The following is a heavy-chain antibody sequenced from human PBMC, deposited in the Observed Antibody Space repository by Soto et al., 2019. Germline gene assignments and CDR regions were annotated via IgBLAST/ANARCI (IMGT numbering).Heavy chain of an antibody. V-gene: IGHV3-48*02. D-gene: IGHD2-8*01. CDR2: IDSTSYTF. Sequence: EVQLVESGGDLVQPGGSLRLSCAASGFTFSSYSMNWVRQAPGKGLEWVSYIDSTSYTFYYADPVKGRFTISRDNAKNSVYLQMNSLRDEDTAVYYCARNGALGYFDYWGQGTLVTVSS. CDR3: ARNGALGYFDY. J-gene: IGHJ4*02. CDR1: GFTFSSYS.